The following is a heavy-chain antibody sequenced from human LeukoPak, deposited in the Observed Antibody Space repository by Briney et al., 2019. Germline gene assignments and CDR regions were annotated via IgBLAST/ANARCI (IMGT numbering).Heavy chain of an antibody. CDR2: FDPEDGET. D-gene: IGHD2-2*01. V-gene: IGHV1-24*01. CDR3: ATGAPRKHKYQLLLSPFDAFDI. Sequence: ASVKVSCKVSGYTLTELSMHWVRQAPGKGREWVGGFDPEDGETIYAQKFQGRVTMTEDTSTDTAYMELSSLRSEDTAVYYCATGAPRKHKYQLLLSPFDAFDIWGQGTMVAVSS. J-gene: IGHJ3*02. CDR1: GYTLTELS.